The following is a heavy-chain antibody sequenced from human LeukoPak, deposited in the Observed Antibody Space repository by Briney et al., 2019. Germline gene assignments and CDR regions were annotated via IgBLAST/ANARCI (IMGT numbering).Heavy chain of an antibody. CDR1: GGSISSSSYY. J-gene: IGHJ5*02. CDR3: ARDPSGHLVRGRWFDP. D-gene: IGHD6-6*01. V-gene: IGHV4-39*07. CDR2: IYYSGST. Sequence: SETLSLTCTVSGGSISSSSYYWGWIRQPPGKGLEWIGSIYYSGSTYYNPSLKSRVTISVDTSKNQFSLKLNSVTAADTAIYYCARDPSGHLVRGRWFDPWGQGTLVTVSS.